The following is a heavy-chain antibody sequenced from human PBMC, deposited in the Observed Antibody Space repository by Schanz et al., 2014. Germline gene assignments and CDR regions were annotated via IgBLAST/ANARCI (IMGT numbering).Heavy chain of an antibody. CDR2: ISTIRDEDT. J-gene: IGHJ4*02. D-gene: IGHD6-6*01. Sequence: QVQLVQSGAEVKKPGASVRVSCKVSGYAFTTYGISWVRQAPGQGPEFMGWISTIRDEDTNSAQTLQRRRTITTDTATSTASVDLEILRSSDAAAYYCAREQAPYTNASDVKYFDYWGQGSLVTVSS. V-gene: IGHV1-18*01. CDR3: AREQAPYTNASDVKYFDY. CDR1: GYAFTTYG.